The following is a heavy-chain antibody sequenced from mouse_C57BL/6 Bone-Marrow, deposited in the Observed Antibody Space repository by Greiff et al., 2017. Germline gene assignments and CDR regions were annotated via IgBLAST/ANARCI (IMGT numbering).Heavy chain of an antibody. CDR2: ISSGSDYI. CDR1: GFTFSSYA. CDR3: TREGGRGFAY. D-gene: IGHD3-3*01. Sequence: VQLKESGEGLVKPGGSLKLSCAASGFTFSSYAMSWVRQTPEKRLEWVAYISSGSDYIYYADTVKGRFTISRDNARNTLYLQMSSLKSEDTAMYYCTREGGRGFAYWGQGTLVTVSA. V-gene: IGHV5-9-1*02. J-gene: IGHJ3*01.